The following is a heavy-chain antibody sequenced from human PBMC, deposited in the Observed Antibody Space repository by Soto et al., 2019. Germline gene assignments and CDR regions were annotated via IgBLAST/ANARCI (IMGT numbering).Heavy chain of an antibody. V-gene: IGHV4-59*02. Sequence: SETLSLTCTVSGVSVGPFFWPWLRQTPGGGLDVIAYTYGGSAHYTPSLQSRISVSSDTSRNQFSLQLKSVPAAHTAVYFCARARGFSDFPRRFDPWGQGTLVTVSS. J-gene: IGHJ5*02. CDR2: TYGGSA. D-gene: IGHD2-21*02. CDR1: GVSVGPFF. CDR3: ARARGFSDFPRRFDP.